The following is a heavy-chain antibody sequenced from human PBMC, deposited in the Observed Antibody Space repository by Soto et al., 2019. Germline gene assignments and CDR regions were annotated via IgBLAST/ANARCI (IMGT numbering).Heavy chain of an antibody. Sequence: EVQLVETGGGLVQPGGSLRLSCAASGFTFSSYEMNWVRQAPGKGLEWVSYISSSGSTIYYADSVKGRFTISRDNAKNSLYLQMNSLRAEDTAVYYCARVPRVGYGDYAGGILDYWGQGTLVTVSS. J-gene: IGHJ4*02. CDR3: ARVPRVGYGDYAGGILDY. V-gene: IGHV3-48*03. D-gene: IGHD4-17*01. CDR2: ISSSGSTI. CDR1: GFTFSSYE.